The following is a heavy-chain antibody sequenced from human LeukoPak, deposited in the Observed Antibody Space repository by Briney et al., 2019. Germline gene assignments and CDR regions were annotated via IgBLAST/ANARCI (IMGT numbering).Heavy chain of an antibody. Sequence: ASVKVSCKASGYTFTGYYMHWVRQAPGQGLEWMGWINPNSGGTNYAQKFQGWVTVTRDTSISTAYMELSRLRSDDTAVYYCARDYCTNGVCRDAFDIWGQGTMVTVSS. CDR2: INPNSGGT. CDR1: GYTFTGYY. CDR3: ARDYCTNGVCRDAFDI. V-gene: IGHV1-2*04. J-gene: IGHJ3*02. D-gene: IGHD2-8*01.